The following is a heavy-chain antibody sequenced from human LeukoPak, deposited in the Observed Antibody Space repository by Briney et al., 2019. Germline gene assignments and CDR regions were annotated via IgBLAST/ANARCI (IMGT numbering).Heavy chain of an antibody. CDR2: ISSNGGST. Sequence: GGSLRLSCSASGFTFSSYAMHWVRQAPGKGLEYVSAISSNGGSTYYADSVKGRFTISRDNSKNTLYLQMSSLRAEDTAVYYCVKGTEGYSSGWSLLDYWGQGTLVTVSS. D-gene: IGHD6-19*01. CDR3: VKGTEGYSSGWSLLDY. CDR1: GFTFSSYA. V-gene: IGHV3-64D*09. J-gene: IGHJ4*02.